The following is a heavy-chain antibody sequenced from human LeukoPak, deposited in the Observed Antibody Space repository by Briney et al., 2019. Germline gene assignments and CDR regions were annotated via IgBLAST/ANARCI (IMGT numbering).Heavy chain of an antibody. Sequence: GGSLRLSCAASGFTFSSYAMHWVRQAPGKGLEWVAVISYDGSNKYYADSVKGRFTISRDNSKNTLYLQMNSLRAEDTAVYYCAKSIGMLAVGPFDYWGQGTLVTVSS. CDR1: GFTFSSYA. CDR3: AKSIGMLAVGPFDY. D-gene: IGHD2-8*01. V-gene: IGHV3-30-3*02. CDR2: ISYDGSNK. J-gene: IGHJ4*02.